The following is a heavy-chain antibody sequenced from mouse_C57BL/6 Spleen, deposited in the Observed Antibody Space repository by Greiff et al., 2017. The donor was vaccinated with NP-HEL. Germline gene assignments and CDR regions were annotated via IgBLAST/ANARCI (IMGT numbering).Heavy chain of an antibody. CDR3: ARTTVYMDY. D-gene: IGHD1-1*01. CDR2: IDPSDSYT. J-gene: IGHJ4*01. CDR1: GYTFTSYW. Sequence: QVQLQQPGAELVKPGASVKLSCKASGYTFTSYWMQWVKQRPGQGLEWIGEIDPSDSYTNYNQKFKGKATLTVDTSSSTAYMQLSSLTSEDSAVYYCARTTVYMDYWGQGTSVTVSS. V-gene: IGHV1-50*01.